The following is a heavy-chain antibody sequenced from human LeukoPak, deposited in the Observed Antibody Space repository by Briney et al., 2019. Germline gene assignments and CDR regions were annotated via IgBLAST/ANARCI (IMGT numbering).Heavy chain of an antibody. CDR1: GYTFTSYE. V-gene: IGHV1-8*01. J-gene: IGHJ4*02. CDR2: MNPNSGNA. CDR3: ALDSSGYYAPDY. Sequence: ASVKVSCKASGYTFTSYEINWLRQATGQGPEWMGWMNPNSGNAGYAQKFQGRVTMTSSTSISTAYMELSSLRSEDTAVYYCALDSSGYYAPDYWGQGTLVTVSS. D-gene: IGHD3-22*01.